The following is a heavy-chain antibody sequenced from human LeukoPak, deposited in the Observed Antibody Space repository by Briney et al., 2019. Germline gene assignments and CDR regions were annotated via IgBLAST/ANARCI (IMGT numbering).Heavy chain of an antibody. Sequence: SVKVSCKASEGTFSSYAISWVRQAPGQGLEWMGGIIPIFGTANYAQKFQGRVTITADKSTSTAYMELSSLRSEDTAVYYCATEVESYSSGWDDAFDIWGQGTMVTVSS. J-gene: IGHJ3*02. CDR2: IIPIFGTA. V-gene: IGHV1-69*06. CDR1: EGTFSSYA. CDR3: ATEVESYSSGWDDAFDI. D-gene: IGHD6-19*01.